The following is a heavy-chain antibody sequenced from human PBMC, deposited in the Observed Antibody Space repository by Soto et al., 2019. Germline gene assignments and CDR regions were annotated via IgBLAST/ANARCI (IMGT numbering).Heavy chain of an antibody. CDR1: GGSISSGGYY. CDR3: AREAYYDSSGDDAFDI. J-gene: IGHJ3*02. CDR2: IYYSGST. V-gene: IGHV4-31*03. D-gene: IGHD3-22*01. Sequence: QVQLQESGPGLVKPSQTLSLTCTVSGGSISSGGYYWSWIRQHPGKGLEWIGYIYYSGSTYYNPSLKSRVTISVDTSKNQFSLELSSVTATDTAVYYCAREAYYDSSGDDAFDIWGQGTMVTVSS.